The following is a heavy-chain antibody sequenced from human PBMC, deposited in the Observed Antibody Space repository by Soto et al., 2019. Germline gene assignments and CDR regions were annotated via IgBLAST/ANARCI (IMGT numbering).Heavy chain of an antibody. CDR1: EFTFRSYA. CDR2: ISASGGTT. CDR3: AKDLGNYYYDSSGYSSYGMDV. D-gene: IGHD3-22*01. J-gene: IGHJ6*02. Sequence: QPGGSLRLSCAASEFTFRSYAMNWVRQAPGKGLEWVSAISASGGTTYYADSVKGRFTISRDNSKNTLYLQMNSLRVEDTAVYYCAKDLGNYYYDSSGYSSYGMDVWGQGTTVTV. V-gene: IGHV3-23*01.